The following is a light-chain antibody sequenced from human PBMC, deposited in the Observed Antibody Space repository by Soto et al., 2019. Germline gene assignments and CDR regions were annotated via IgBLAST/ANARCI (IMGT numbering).Light chain of an antibody. V-gene: IGKV3D-15*01. CDR3: QQYHNWPPLT. J-gene: IGKJ4*01. Sequence: EIVMTQSPATLSVSAGERVTLSCRASQSVSSNLAWYQQKPGQAPRLLIYGASTRATGIPARFSGSGSGTDFTLTIRNLQSEDFAVYYCQQYHNWPPLTFGGGTKVEIK. CDR2: GAS. CDR1: QSVSSN.